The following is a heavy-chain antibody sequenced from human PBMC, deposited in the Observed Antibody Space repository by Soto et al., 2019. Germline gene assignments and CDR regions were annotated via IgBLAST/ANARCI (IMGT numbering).Heavy chain of an antibody. CDR2: ISAYNGNT. J-gene: IGHJ5*02. Sequence: QVQLVQSGAEVKKPGASVKVSCKASGYTFTSYGISWVRQAPGQGLEWMGWISAYNGNTNYAQTLQGRVTMTTDTSTSTAYMELRSLRSDDTAVYYCARDPGVVVVPAAIRWFDPWGQGTLVTVSS. D-gene: IGHD2-2*01. CDR1: GYTFTSYG. V-gene: IGHV1-18*01. CDR3: ARDPGVVVVPAAIRWFDP.